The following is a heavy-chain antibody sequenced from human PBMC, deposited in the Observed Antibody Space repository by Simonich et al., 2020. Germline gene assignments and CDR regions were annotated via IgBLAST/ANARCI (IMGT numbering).Heavy chain of an antibody. V-gene: IGHV3-74*01. D-gene: IGHD4-4*01. Sequence: EVQLVESGGGLVQPGGSLRLSCAASGFTFSSYLMHWVSQAPGKGLGWVSRINIDGSSTSYADSVKGRFTISRDNAKNTLYLQMNSLRAEDTAVYYCARDYSNYDAFDIWGQGTMVTVSS. CDR1: GFTFSSYL. CDR3: ARDYSNYDAFDI. J-gene: IGHJ3*02. CDR2: INIDGSST.